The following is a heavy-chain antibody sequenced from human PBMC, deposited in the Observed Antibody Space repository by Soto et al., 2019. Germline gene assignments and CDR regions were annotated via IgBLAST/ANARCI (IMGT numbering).Heavy chain of an antibody. D-gene: IGHD4-17*01. Sequence: SETLSLTCAVYGGSFSGYYWSWIRQPPGKGLEWIGEINHSGSTNYNPSLKSRVTISVDTSKNQFFLKLSSVTAADTAVYYCARVSTVTIRLDYWGQGTLVTVSS. J-gene: IGHJ4*02. CDR2: INHSGST. V-gene: IGHV4-34*01. CDR3: ARVSTVTIRLDY. CDR1: GGSFSGYY.